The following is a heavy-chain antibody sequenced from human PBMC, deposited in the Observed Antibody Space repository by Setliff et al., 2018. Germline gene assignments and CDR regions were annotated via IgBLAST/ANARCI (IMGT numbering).Heavy chain of an antibody. V-gene: IGHV4-59*12. Sequence: PSETLSLTCTVSGGSISSYYWSWIRQPPGKGLEWIGYIYYSGSTNYNPSLKSRVTISVDTSKNQFSLKLSSVTAADTAVYYCAREQSNYDFWSGYYGSYYYYMDVWGKGTTVTVSS. CDR3: AREQSNYDFWSGYYGSYYYYMDV. J-gene: IGHJ6*03. CDR1: GGSISSYY. D-gene: IGHD3-3*01. CDR2: IYYSGST.